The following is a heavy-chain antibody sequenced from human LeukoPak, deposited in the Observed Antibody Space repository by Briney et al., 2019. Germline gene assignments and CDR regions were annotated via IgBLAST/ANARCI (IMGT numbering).Heavy chain of an antibody. Sequence: PSETLSLTCAVSGYSISSGYYWGWIRQPPGKGLEWIGSIYHSGSTYYNPSLKSRVTISVDTPKNQFSLKLSSVTAADTAVYYCARLAYVVAQYYFDYWGQGTLVTVSS. CDR2: IYHSGST. J-gene: IGHJ4*02. CDR3: ARLAYVVAQYYFDY. CDR1: GYSISSGYY. V-gene: IGHV4-38-2*01. D-gene: IGHD5-12*01.